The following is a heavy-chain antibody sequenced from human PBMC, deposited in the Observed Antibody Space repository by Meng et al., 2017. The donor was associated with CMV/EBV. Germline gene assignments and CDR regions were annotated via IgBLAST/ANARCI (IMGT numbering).Heavy chain of an antibody. V-gene: IGHV1-69*10. J-gene: IGHJ4*02. Sequence: SVKVSCKASGGTFSSYAISWVRQAPGQGLEWMGGIIPILGIANYAQKFQGRVTITADKSTSTAYMELSSLRSEDTAVYYCARDYGYGSSSPFDYWGQGTLVTVSS. CDR2: IIPILGIA. D-gene: IGHD6-13*01. CDR3: ARDYGYGSSSPFDY. CDR1: GGTFSSYA.